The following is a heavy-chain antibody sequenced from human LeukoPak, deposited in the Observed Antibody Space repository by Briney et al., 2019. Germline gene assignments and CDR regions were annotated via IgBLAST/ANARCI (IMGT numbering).Heavy chain of an antibody. CDR2: MFYSGST. CDR1: SGSISNYY. J-gene: IGHJ5*02. CDR3: ARDRAPVTMIRGAPGGFDP. Sequence: SETLSLTCNVSSGSISNYYWSWIRQPPGKGLEWIGYMFYSGSTNYNPSLKSRVTISVDASKNQFSLKLTSVSAADTAVYYCARDRAPVTMIRGAPGGFDPWGQGTLVTVSS. D-gene: IGHD3-10*01. V-gene: IGHV4-59*01.